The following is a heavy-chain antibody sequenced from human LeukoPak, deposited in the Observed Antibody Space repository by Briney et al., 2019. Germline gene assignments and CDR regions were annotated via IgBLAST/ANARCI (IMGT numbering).Heavy chain of an antibody. CDR2: INPNSGGT. J-gene: IGHJ4*02. V-gene: IGHV1-2*02. CDR1: GYTFTGYY. CDR3: ARISSYCSSTSCSLDY. D-gene: IGHD2-2*01. Sequence: GASVKVSCKASGYTFTGYYMHWVRQAPGQGLEWMGWINPNSGGTNYAQKFQGRVTMTRDTSISTAYMELSRLRSDDTAVYYCARISSYCSSTSCSLDYWGQGTLVTVSS.